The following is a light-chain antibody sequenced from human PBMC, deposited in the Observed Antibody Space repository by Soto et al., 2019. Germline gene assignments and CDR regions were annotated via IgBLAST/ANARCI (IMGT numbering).Light chain of an antibody. V-gene: IGKV3-20*01. CDR1: QSISSRH. J-gene: IGKJ5*01. CDR3: QQSDT. Sequence: IVSTHSPGTLSFSPGKRSTLYCRASQSISSRHLAWYQQRPGKAPRLLIYGASSRATGIPDRFSGSGSGTDFTLTISRLEPEDFAVYYCQQSDTVGQGTRLEIK. CDR2: GAS.